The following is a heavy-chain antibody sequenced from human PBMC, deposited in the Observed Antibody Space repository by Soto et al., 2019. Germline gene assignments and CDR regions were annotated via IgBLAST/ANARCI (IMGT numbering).Heavy chain of an antibody. V-gene: IGHV4-39*01. Sequence: SETLSLTCTVSGGSISSSSYYWGWIRQPPGKGLEWIGSIYYSGSTYYNLSLKSRVTISVDTSKNQFSLKLSSVTAADTAVYYCATTRGGDYVDYWGQGTLVTVSS. CDR3: ATTRGGDYVDY. CDR1: GGSISSSSYY. D-gene: IGHD1-1*01. CDR2: IYYSGST. J-gene: IGHJ4*02.